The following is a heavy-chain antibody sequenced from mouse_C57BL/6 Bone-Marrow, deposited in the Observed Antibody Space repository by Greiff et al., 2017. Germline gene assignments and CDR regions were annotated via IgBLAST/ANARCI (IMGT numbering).Heavy chain of an antibody. D-gene: IGHD1-1*01. CDR3: AILRSGFAY. V-gene: IGHV5-6*01. CDR1: GFTFSSYG. Sequence: VQLKESGGDLVKPGGSLKLSCAASGFTFSSYGMSWVRQTPDKRLEWVATISSGGSYTYYPDSVKGRFTISRDNAKNTLYLQMSSLKSEDTAMYYCAILRSGFAYWGQGTLVTVSA. CDR2: ISSGGSYT. J-gene: IGHJ3*01.